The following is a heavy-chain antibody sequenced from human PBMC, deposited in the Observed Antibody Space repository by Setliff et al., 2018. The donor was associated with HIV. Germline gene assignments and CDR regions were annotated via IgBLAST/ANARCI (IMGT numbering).Heavy chain of an antibody. D-gene: IGHD1-26*01. J-gene: IGHJ3*02. CDR1: GYNFGVYW. V-gene: IGHV3-74*01. Sequence: GGSLRLSCAASGYNFGVYWMHWVRQVPGKGLVWVSHINSDGSGTKYADSVKGRFTMSRDNAKNTLYLQMNSLRAEDTTLYFCARDRGRPDSFDIWGQGTMVTVSS. CDR3: ARDRGRPDSFDI. CDR2: INSDGSGT.